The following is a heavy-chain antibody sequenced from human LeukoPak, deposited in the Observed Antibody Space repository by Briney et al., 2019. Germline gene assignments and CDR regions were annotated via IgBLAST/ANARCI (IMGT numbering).Heavy chain of an antibody. CDR3: ARDEYNTLDY. CDR2: IYYSGST. CDR1: GGSISSYY. J-gene: IGHJ4*02. D-gene: IGHD1-14*01. V-gene: IGHV4-59*12. Sequence: SETLSPTCTVSGGSISSYYWSWVRQPPGKGLEWIGSIYYSGSTYYNPSLKSRLTISVDTSKNQFSLKLSSVTAADTAMYYCARDEYNTLDYWGQGTLVTVSS.